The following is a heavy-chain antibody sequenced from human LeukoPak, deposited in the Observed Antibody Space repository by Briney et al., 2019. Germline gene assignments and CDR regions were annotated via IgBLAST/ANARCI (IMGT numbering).Heavy chain of an antibody. Sequence: PSETLSLTCTVSGGSISSSSYYWGWIRQPPGKGLEWIGSIYYSGSTYYNPSLKSRVTISVDTSKNQFSLKLSSVTAADTAVYYCARTGYSSGWFGGGDYWGQGTLVTVSS. D-gene: IGHD6-19*01. V-gene: IGHV4-39*07. CDR1: GGSISSSSYY. J-gene: IGHJ4*02. CDR3: ARTGYSSGWFGGGDY. CDR2: IYYSGST.